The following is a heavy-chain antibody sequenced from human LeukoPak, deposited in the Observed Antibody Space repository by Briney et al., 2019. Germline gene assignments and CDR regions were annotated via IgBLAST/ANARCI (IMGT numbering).Heavy chain of an antibody. V-gene: IGHV3-7*01. CDR2: MNQDGSEK. J-gene: IGHJ4*02. D-gene: IGHD2/OR15-2a*01. CDR1: GFTFSDYW. Sequence: GGSLRLSCAASGFTFSDYWMSWVRQAPGKGLEWVANMNQDGSEKYYVDSVKGRFTISRDNAKNSLSLQMNSLRAEDTAVYYCARDWAPFGYWGQGTLVTVSS. CDR3: ARDWAPFGY.